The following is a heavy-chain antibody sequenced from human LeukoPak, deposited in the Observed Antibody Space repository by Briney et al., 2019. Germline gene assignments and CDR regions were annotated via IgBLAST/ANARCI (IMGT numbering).Heavy chain of an antibody. CDR3: ARPLYYYDSSGYQDY. CDR1: GFTFSSYA. D-gene: IGHD3-22*01. V-gene: IGHV3-30*04. J-gene: IGHJ4*02. CDR2: ISYDGSNK. Sequence: PGGSLRLSCAASGFTFSSYAVHWVRQAPGKGLEWVAVISYDGSNKYYADSVKGRFTISRDNSKNTLYLQMNSLRAEDTAVYYCARPLYYYDSSGYQDYWGQGTLVTVSS.